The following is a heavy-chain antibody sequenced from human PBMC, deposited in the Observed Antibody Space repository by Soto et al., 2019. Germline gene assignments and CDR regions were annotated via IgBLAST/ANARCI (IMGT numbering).Heavy chain of an antibody. CDR1: GFTFSSYS. V-gene: IGHV3-48*02. CDR2: ISSSSSTI. D-gene: IGHD3-22*01. J-gene: IGHJ5*02. Sequence: GGSLRLSCAASGFTFSSYSMNWVRQAPGKGLEWVSYISSSSSTIYYADSVKGRFTISRDNAKNSLYLQTNSLRDEDTAVYYCARASFGYYDSSGYFDNWFDPWGQGTLVTVSS. CDR3: ARASFGYYDSSGYFDNWFDP.